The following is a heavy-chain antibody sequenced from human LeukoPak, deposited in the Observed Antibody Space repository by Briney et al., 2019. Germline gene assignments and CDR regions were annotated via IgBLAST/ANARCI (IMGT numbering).Heavy chain of an antibody. Sequence: GASVKVPCKASGYTFTSYAMHWVRQAPGQRLEWMGWINAGNGNTKYSQKFQGRVTITRDTSASTAYMELSSLRSEDTAVYYCARSRLITLAQGVNTGWFDPVGQGTRVIVSS. D-gene: IGHD3-10*01. CDR1: GYTFTSYA. CDR3: ARSRLITLAQGVNTGWFDP. V-gene: IGHV1-3*01. CDR2: INAGNGNT. J-gene: IGHJ5*02.